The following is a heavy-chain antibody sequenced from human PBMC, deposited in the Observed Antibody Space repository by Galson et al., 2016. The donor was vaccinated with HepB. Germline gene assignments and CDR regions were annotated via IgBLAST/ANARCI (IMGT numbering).Heavy chain of an antibody. Sequence: SLRLSCAASGFTFSSYAMNWVRQAPGKGLEWVAVISYDGSNKYYADSVKGRFTISRDNSKNTLFLQMNSLRAEDTAVYYCARDGATAMVFYYYYYMDVWGKGTTVTVSS. CDR2: ISYDGSNK. CDR3: ARDGATAMVFYYYYYMDV. CDR1: GFTFSSYA. J-gene: IGHJ6*03. V-gene: IGHV3-30-3*01. D-gene: IGHD5-18*01.